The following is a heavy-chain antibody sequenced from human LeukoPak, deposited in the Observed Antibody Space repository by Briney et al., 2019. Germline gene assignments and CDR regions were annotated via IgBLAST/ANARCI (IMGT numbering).Heavy chain of an antibody. J-gene: IGHJ5*01. V-gene: IGHV4-59*12. CDR3: ARGPGQLTSECFDS. D-gene: IGHD6-13*01. CDR1: GGSISNYY. CDR2: IHYSGST. Sequence: PSETLSLTCTVSGGSISNYYWSWIRKPPGKGLEWIGYIHYSGSTNYNPSLKSRVTLSVDTSKNQFSLKVNSGTAADAAVYYCARGPGQLTSECFDSWGQGILVTVSS.